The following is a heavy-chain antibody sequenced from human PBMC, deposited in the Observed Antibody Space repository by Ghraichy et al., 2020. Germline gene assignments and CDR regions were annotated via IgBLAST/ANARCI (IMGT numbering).Heavy chain of an antibody. CDR2: INYSGTT. Sequence: SETLSLTCIVSGGSISSTIYYWAWIRQPPGKGLEWIGNINYSGTTYYNPSLKSRATISLDTSKNQFSLKMTSVTVAETAVYYCARVDTNMSHLVGMDVWGQGTTVIVSS. D-gene: IGHD5-18*01. J-gene: IGHJ6*02. CDR1: GGSISSTIYY. V-gene: IGHV4-39*01. CDR3: ARVDTNMSHLVGMDV.